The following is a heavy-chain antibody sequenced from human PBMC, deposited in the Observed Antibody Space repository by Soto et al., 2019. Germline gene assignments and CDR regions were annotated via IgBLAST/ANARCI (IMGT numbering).Heavy chain of an antibody. CDR2: IIPMFGTP. CDR1: AGTFRSYA. CDR3: ARGRDQPPVGLYFDS. Sequence: QVQLLQSGAEVKRSGTSVKVSCKAAAGTFRSYAMSWVRQAPGQGLEWMGGIIPMFGTPNYAQNFKGRLTITADESTRTAYMELSSLRSEDTAVYYCARGRDQPPVGLYFDSWGEGTRVTVSS. J-gene: IGHJ4*02. V-gene: IGHV1-69*01. D-gene: IGHD1-26*01.